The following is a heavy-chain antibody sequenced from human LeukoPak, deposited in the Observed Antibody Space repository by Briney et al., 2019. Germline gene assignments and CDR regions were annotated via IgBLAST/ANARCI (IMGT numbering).Heavy chain of an antibody. CDR2: IWYDGSNK. CDR1: GFTFSNYG. D-gene: IGHD3-22*01. J-gene: IGHJ4*02. Sequence: QPGRSLRLSCAASGFTFSNYGMHWVRQAPGKGLEWVAVIWYDGSNKYYADSVKGRFIISRDNSKNTLYLQMNSLRAEDTAVYYCARDISGYYYFDYWGQGNLVTVSS. CDR3: ARDISGYYYFDY. V-gene: IGHV3-33*01.